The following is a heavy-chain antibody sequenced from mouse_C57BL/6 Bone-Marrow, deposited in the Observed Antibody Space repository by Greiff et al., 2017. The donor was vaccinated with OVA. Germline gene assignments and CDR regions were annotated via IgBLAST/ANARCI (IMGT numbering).Heavy chain of an antibody. CDR2: IWSGGST. CDR3: ATFYYDYDGLPYYAMDY. Sequence: QVQLKESGPGLVQPSQSLSITCTVSGFSLTSYGVHWVRQSPGKGLEWLGVIWSGGSTDYNAAFISRLSISKDNSKSQVFFKMNSLQADDTAIYYCATFYYDYDGLPYYAMDYWGQGTSVTVSS. J-gene: IGHJ4*01. CDR1: GFSLTSYG. D-gene: IGHD2-4*01. V-gene: IGHV2-2*01.